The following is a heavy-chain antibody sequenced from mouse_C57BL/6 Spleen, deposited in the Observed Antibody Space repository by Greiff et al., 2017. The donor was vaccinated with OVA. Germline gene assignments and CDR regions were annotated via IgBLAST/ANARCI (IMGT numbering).Heavy chain of an antibody. D-gene: IGHD2-4*01. CDR3: ARGDYDEFAY. J-gene: IGHJ3*01. V-gene: IGHV1-64*01. Sequence: QVQLQQPGAELVKPGASVKLSCTASGYTFTSYWMHWVKQRPGQGLEWIGMIHPNSGSTNYNEKFKSKATLTVDKSSSTAYMQLSSLTSEYSAVYYCARGDYDEFAYWGQGTLVTVSA. CDR2: IHPNSGST. CDR1: GYTFTSYW.